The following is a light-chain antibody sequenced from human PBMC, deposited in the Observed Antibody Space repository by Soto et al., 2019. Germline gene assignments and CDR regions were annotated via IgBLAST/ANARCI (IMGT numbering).Light chain of an antibody. CDR3: SSYTSSSTRV. Sequence: QSALTQPASVSGSPGQSITISCTGTSSDVGGYNYVSWYQQHPGKAPKRMIYEVSNRPSGVSNRVSGSKSGNTAFLTISGLQAEDEADYYCSSYTSSSTRVFGGGTKVTVL. J-gene: IGLJ2*01. CDR2: EVS. V-gene: IGLV2-14*01. CDR1: SSDVGGYNY.